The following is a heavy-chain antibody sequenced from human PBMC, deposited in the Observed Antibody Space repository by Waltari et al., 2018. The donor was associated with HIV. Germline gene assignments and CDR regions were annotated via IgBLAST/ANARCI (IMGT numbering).Heavy chain of an antibody. CDR2: ISVFNANT. Sequence: QVQLEQSGTEVKKPGASVKVSCRASGYTFKNYGITWVRQAPGQGLEWMGWISVFNANTNYAQKFQGRVTMTADTATRTVYLELRSLKSDDTAVYFCGRDLFPRLQLRSDWIDPWGQGTL. D-gene: IGHD1-1*01. CDR1: GYTFKNYG. V-gene: IGHV1-18*01. CDR3: GRDLFPRLQLRSDWIDP. J-gene: IGHJ5*02.